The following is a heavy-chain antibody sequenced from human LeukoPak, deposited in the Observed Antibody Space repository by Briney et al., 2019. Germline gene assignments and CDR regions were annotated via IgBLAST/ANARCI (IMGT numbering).Heavy chain of an antibody. CDR1: GGSISDYY. J-gene: IGHJ6*03. D-gene: IGHD2-2*01. CDR3: ARGDFCSSSNCYLRPMDV. V-gene: IGHV4-59*01. CDR2: TYYSGST. Sequence: SETLSLTCTVSGGSISDYYWNWIRQPPAKGLECIGYTYYSGSTTYNPSLKSRVTMSVDTAKNQFSLKLRSVTAADTAVYYCARGDFCSSSNCYLRPMDVWGKGTTVTVSS.